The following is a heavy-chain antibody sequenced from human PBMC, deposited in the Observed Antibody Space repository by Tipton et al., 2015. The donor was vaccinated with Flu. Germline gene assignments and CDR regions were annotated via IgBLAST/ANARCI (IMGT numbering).Heavy chain of an antibody. CDR2: IYYSGST. D-gene: IGHD6-13*01. Sequence: TLSLTCTVSGGSISSSYWSWIRQPPGKGLEWIGYIYYSGSTNYNPSLKSRVTISVDTSKNQFSLKLSSVTDADTAVYYCARVSSSSSGTQDWYFDRWGRGTRVTVSS. CDR1: GGSISSSY. CDR3: ARVSSSSSGTQDWYFDR. V-gene: IGHV4-59*01. J-gene: IGHJ2*01.